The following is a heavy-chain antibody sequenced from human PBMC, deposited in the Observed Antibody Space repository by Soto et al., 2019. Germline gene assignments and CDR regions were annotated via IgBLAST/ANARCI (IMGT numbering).Heavy chain of an antibody. D-gene: IGHD2-2*01. CDR1: GYTFTCYY. J-gene: IGHJ6*02. Sequence: XSGKVSCKASGYTFTCYYMHWVRQAPGQGLEWMGWINPNSGGTNYAQKFQGRVTMTRDTSISTAYMELSRLRSDDTAVYYCARVGCSSTSCYHYYYYGMDVWGQGNTVTVSS. CDR2: INPNSGGT. CDR3: ARVGCSSTSCYHYYYYGMDV. V-gene: IGHV1-2*02.